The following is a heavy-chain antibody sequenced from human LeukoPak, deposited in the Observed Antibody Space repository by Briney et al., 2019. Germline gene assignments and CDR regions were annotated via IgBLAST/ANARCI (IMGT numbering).Heavy chain of an antibody. J-gene: IGHJ4*02. Sequence: GGSLSLSXAASGFTFSSYGMHWVRQAPGKGLEWVAVIWYDGSNKYYADSVKGRFTISRDNSKNTLYLQMNSLRAEDTAVYYCAKYCSSTSCYGGLDYWGQGTLVTVSS. CDR1: GFTFSSYG. V-gene: IGHV3-33*06. D-gene: IGHD2-2*01. CDR3: AKYCSSTSCYGGLDY. CDR2: IWYDGSNK.